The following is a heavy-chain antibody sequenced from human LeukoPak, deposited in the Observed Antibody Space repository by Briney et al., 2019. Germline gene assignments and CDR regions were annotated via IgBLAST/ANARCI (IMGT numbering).Heavy chain of an antibody. V-gene: IGHV1-2*02. Sequence: ASVKVSCKASGYTFTGYYMHWVRQAPGQGLEWMGWINPNSGGTNYAQKFQGRVTMTRDTSISTAYMELSRLRSDDTAVYYCAFLWSSGCYFADAFDIGGKGKRVTVS. D-gene: IGHD6-19*01. CDR1: GYTFTGYY. CDR2: INPNSGGT. J-gene: IGHJ3*02. CDR3: AFLWSSGCYFADAFDI.